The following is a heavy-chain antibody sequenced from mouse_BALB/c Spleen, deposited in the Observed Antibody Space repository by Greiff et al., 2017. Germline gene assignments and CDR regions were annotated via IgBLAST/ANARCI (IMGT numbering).Heavy chain of an antibody. CDR3: ARRGVSGYYSYYYAMDY. J-gene: IGHJ4*01. Sequence: QVQLKESGPELVRPGVSVKISCKGSGYTFTDYAMHWVKQSHAKSLEWIGVISTYSGNTNYNQKFKGKATMTVDKSSSTAYMELARLTSEDSAIYYCARRGVSGYYSYYYAMDYWGQGTSVTVSS. CDR1: GYTFTDYA. V-gene: IGHV1-67*01. CDR2: ISTYSGNT. D-gene: IGHD2-3*01.